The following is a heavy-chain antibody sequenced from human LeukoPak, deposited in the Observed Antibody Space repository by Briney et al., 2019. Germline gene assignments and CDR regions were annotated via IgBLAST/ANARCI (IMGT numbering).Heavy chain of an antibody. J-gene: IGHJ4*02. CDR2: IIPIFGTA. Sequence: SVKVSCKASGGTLSSYTISWVRQAPGQGLEWMGGIIPIFGTANYAQKFQGRVTITADKSTSTAYMELSSLRSEDTAVYYCARGYSSSWYNFDYWGQGTLVTVSS. D-gene: IGHD6-13*01. CDR3: ARGYSSSWYNFDY. V-gene: IGHV1-69*06. CDR1: GGTLSSYT.